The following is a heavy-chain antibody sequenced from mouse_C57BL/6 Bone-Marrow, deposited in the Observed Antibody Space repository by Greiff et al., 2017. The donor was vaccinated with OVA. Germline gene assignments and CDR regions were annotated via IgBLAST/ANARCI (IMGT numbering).Heavy chain of an antibody. CDR3: ARESDRFAY. Sequence: EVQVVESGGGLVKPGGSLKLSCAASGFTFSSYSMSWVRQTPEKRLEWVATISDGGSYTYYPDNVKGRFTISRDNAKNNLYLQMSQLKSEDTAMYYCARESDRFAYWGQGTLVTVSA. V-gene: IGHV5-4*01. J-gene: IGHJ3*01. CDR2: ISDGGSYT. CDR1: GFTFSSYS.